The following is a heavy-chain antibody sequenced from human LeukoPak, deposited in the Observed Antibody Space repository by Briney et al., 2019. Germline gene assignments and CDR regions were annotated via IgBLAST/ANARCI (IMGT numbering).Heavy chain of an antibody. Sequence: SETLSLTCTVSGGSISSGGYYWSWIRQHPGKGLEWIGYIYYSGSTYYNPSLKSRVTISVDTSKNQFSLKLSSVTAADTAVYYCASRPLGYSTIRSGYEAYYFVYSGAGTLLTLSS. CDR1: GGSISSGGYY. CDR2: IYYSGST. V-gene: IGHV4-31*03. CDR3: ASRPLGYSTIRSGYEAYYFVY. J-gene: IGHJ4*02. D-gene: IGHD6-25*01.